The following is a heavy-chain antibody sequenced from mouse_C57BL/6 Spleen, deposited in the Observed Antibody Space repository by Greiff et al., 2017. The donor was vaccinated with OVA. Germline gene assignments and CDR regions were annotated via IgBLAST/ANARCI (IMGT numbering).Heavy chain of an antibody. Sequence: VQLQQPGAELVMPGASVKLSCKASGYTFTSYWMHWVKQRPGQGLEWIGEIDPSDSYTNYNQKFKGKSTLTVDKSSSTAYMQLSSLTSEDSAVYYGLYGSSDWYVDVWGTGTTVTVSS. J-gene: IGHJ1*03. CDR2: IDPSDSYT. CDR1: GYTFTSYW. D-gene: IGHD1-1*01. V-gene: IGHV1-69*01. CDR3: LYGSSDWYVDV.